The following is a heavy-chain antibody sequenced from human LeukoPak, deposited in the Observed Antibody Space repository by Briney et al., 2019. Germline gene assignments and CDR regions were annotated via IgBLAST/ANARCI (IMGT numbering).Heavy chain of an antibody. J-gene: IGHJ5*02. CDR2: IYPGDSDT. Sequence: GESLKISCEGSAVTFNNYRIGWVRQMPGKGLEWMGIIYPGDSDTRYSPSFQGQVTISADKSISTAYLQWSSLKASDTAMYYCASWGGRYSSSQGFDPWGQGTLATVSS. CDR3: ASWGGRYSSSQGFDP. D-gene: IGHD6-13*01. CDR1: AVTFNNYR. V-gene: IGHV5-51*01.